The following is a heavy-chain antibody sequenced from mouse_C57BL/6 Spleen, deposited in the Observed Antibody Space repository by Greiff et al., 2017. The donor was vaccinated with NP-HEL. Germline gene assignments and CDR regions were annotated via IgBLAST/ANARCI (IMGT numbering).Heavy chain of an antibody. CDR3: TTDLLRPCAY. CDR2: IDPEDGDT. V-gene: IGHV14-1*01. CDR1: GFNIKDYY. D-gene: IGHD1-1*01. Sequence: VQLQQSGAELVRPGASVKLSCTASGFNIKDYYMHWVKQRPEQGLEWIGRIDPEDGDTEYAPKFQGKATMTADTSSNTAYLQLSILTSEDTDVYYCTTDLLRPCAYWGQGTLVTVSA. J-gene: IGHJ3*01.